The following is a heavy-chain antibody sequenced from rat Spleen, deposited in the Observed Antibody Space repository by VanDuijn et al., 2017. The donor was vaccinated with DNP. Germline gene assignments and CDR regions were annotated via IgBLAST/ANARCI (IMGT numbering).Heavy chain of an antibody. CDR3: ARQGEFGDWFFDF. Sequence: EVQLVESGGGLVQPGRSLKLSCAASGFTFSDYNMAWVRQAPKKGLEWVATISHDGSSSFYRDSVKGRFTISRDNAKSTLYLQMNSLRSEDMATYYCARQGEFGDWFFDFWGPGTMVTVSS. CDR2: ISHDGSSS. CDR1: GFTFSDYN. D-gene: IGHD4-3*01. V-gene: IGHV5-7*01. J-gene: IGHJ1*01.